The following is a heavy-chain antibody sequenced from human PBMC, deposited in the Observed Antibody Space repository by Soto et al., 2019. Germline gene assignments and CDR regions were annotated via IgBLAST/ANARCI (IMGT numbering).Heavy chain of an antibody. CDR1: GGTFSSYA. D-gene: IGHD6-19*01. CDR2: IIPIFGTA. J-gene: IGHJ5*02. Sequence: QVQLVQSGAEVKKPGSSVKVSSKASGGTFSSYAISWVRQAPGQGLKWMGGIIPIFGTANYAQKFQGRVTITADESTSTAYMELSSLRSEDTAVYYCALWAWIAVAGRDGDWFDPWGQGTLVPVSS. V-gene: IGHV1-69*01. CDR3: ALWAWIAVAGRDGDWFDP.